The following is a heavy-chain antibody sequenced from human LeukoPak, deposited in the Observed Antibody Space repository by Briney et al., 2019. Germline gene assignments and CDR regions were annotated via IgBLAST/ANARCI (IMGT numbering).Heavy chain of an antibody. CDR1: GYTFTSYG. J-gene: IGHJ6*03. CDR2: ISAYNGNT. Sequence: ASVKVSCKASGYTFTSYGISWVRQAPGQGLEWMGWISAYNGNTNYAQKLQGRVTITADESTSTAYMELSSLRSEDTAVYYCARKNGGSYYYMDVWGKGTTVTVSS. V-gene: IGHV1-18*01. CDR3: ARKNGGSYYYMDV. D-gene: IGHD4-23*01.